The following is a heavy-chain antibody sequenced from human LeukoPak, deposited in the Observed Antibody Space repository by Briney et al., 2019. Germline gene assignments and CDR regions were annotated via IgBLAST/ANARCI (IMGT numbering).Heavy chain of an antibody. D-gene: IGHD1-26*01. CDR1: GYTFTGYY. J-gene: IGHJ4*02. Sequence: ASVKVSCKASGYTFTGYYMHWVRQAPGQGLERMGWINPNSGGTNYAQKFQGWVTMTRDTSISTAYMELSRLRSDDTAVYYCARGGLGSAGAIWTPDLLQKYYFDYWGQGTLVTVSS. V-gene: IGHV1-2*04. CDR2: INPNSGGT. CDR3: ARGGLGSAGAIWTPDLLQKYYFDY.